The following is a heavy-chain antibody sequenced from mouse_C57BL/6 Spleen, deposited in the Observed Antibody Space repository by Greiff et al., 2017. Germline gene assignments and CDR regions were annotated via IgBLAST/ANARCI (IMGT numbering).Heavy chain of an antibody. CDR3: TTYDTVDY. V-gene: IGHV14-4*01. Sequence: EVKLVESGAELVRPGASVKLSCTASGFNIKDDYMHWVKQRPEQGLEWIGWIDPENGDTEYASKFQGKATITADTSSNTAYLQLSSLTSEDTAVYYCTTYDTVDYWGQGTTLTVSS. D-gene: IGHD1-1*01. J-gene: IGHJ2*01. CDR2: IDPENGDT. CDR1: GFNIKDDY.